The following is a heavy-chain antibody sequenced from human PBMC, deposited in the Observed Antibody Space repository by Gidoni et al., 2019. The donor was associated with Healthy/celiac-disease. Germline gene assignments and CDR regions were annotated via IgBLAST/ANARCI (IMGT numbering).Heavy chain of an antibody. D-gene: IGHD6-25*01. CDR3: ARDRLDCDY. V-gene: IGHV3-7*01. J-gene: IGHJ4*02. CDR1: GFTFSSYW. CDR2: IKQDGSEK. Sequence: VQLVESGGDLVQPGGSLSLSCAASGFTFSSYWMSWVRQAPGKGLEGVANIKQDGSEKYYVDSVKGRFTISRDNAKNSLYLQMNSLRAEDTAVYYCARDRLDCDYWGQGTLVTVSA.